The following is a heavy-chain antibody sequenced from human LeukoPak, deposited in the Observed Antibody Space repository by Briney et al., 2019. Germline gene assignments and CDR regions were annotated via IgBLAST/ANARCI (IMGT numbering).Heavy chain of an antibody. Sequence: ASVKVSCKASGYTFTGYYIHWVRQAPGQGLQWMGWINPNIDDTNYAQKFQGRVTMTRDTSINTAYMELTTLRADDTAMYYCARGDSSSWLYFDHWGQGTLVTVSS. CDR1: GYTFTGYY. J-gene: IGHJ4*02. D-gene: IGHD6-13*01. CDR2: INPNIDDT. CDR3: ARGDSSSWLYFDH. V-gene: IGHV1-2*02.